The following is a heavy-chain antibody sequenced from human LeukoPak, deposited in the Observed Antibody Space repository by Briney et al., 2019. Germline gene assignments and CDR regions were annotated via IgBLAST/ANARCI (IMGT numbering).Heavy chain of an antibody. D-gene: IGHD3-22*01. CDR3: AKDGWDYDSSGYGPDFDY. J-gene: IGHJ4*02. V-gene: IGHV3-30*02. CDR2: IRYDGNNK. CDR1: GFTFSSYG. Sequence: GGSLRLSCAASGFTFSSYGMQWVRQAPGKGLEWVAFIRYDGNNKYYADSVKGRFTISRDNSKNTLYLQMNSLRAEDTAVYYCAKDGWDYDSSGYGPDFDYWGQGTLVTVSS.